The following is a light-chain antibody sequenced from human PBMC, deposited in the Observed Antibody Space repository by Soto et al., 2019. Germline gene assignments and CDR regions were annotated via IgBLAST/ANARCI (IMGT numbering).Light chain of an antibody. Sequence: EIVMTKSPATLSVSPGETTRLSCRASQSINSDVAWYQQKVGQTPRLLIHGASTRATGIAARFSGSGSGTEFTLTISSLQPDDFATYYCQHYNSYSEAFGQGTKVDIK. CDR2: GAS. V-gene: IGKV3D-15*01. J-gene: IGKJ1*01. CDR3: QHYNSYSEA. CDR1: QSINSD.